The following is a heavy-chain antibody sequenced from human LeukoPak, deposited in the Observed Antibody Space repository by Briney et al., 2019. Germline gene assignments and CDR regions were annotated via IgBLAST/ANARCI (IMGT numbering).Heavy chain of an antibody. J-gene: IGHJ4*02. CDR1: GGSFSGYY. Sequence: SETLSLTCAVYGGSFSGYYWSWIRQPPGKGLEWIGEINHSGSTNYNPSLKGRVTISVDTSKNQFSLKLSSVTAADTAVYYCARGRGETDGYNYHFDYWGQGTLVTVSS. V-gene: IGHV4-34*01. CDR2: INHSGST. D-gene: IGHD5-24*01. CDR3: ARGRGETDGYNYHFDY.